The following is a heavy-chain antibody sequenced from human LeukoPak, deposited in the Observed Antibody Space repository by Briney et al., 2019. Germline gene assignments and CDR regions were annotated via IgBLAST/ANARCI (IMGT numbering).Heavy chain of an antibody. V-gene: IGHV3-30-3*01. Sequence: GGSLRLSCAASGFTFSSYSMHWVRQAPGKGLEWVAVISKDGSITSYADSVRGRFTVSRDSSKDVVSLQMSSLRTEDTALYYCSRDYSTYFYGDPTHYPFDIWGQGTLVTVSS. CDR2: ISKDGSIT. CDR1: GFTFSSYS. CDR3: SRDYSTYFYGDPTHYPFDI. D-gene: IGHD4-11*01. J-gene: IGHJ4*02.